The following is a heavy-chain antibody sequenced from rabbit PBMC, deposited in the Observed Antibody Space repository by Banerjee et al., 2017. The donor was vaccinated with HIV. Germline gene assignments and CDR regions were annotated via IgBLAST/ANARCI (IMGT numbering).Heavy chain of an antibody. Sequence: QSLEESGGDLVKPGASLTLTCTASGFSFSSSDYICWVRQAPGKGLEWIGCIYTGNGWSAYASWATGRFTISKTSSTTVTLQMTSLTVADTATYFCARDTGSSFSSYGMDLWGPGTLVTVS. D-gene: IGHD8-1*01. V-gene: IGHV1S40*01. CDR2: IYTGNGWS. J-gene: IGHJ6*01. CDR1: GFSFSSSDY. CDR3: ARDTGSSFSSYGMDL.